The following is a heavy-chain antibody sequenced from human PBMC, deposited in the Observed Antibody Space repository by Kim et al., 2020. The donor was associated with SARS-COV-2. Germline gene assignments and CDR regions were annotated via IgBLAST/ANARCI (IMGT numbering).Heavy chain of an antibody. J-gene: IGHJ6*02. CDR1: GFTFSSYG. V-gene: IGHV3-30*18. CDR2: ISYDGSNK. CDR3: AKWRSGNHYYYYGMDV. Sequence: GGSLRLSCAASGFTFSSYGMHWVRQAPGKGLEWVAVISYDGSNKYYADSVKGRFTISRDNSKNTLYLQMNSLRAEDTAVYYCAKWRSGNHYYYYGMDVWGQGTTVTVSS. D-gene: IGHD1-26*01.